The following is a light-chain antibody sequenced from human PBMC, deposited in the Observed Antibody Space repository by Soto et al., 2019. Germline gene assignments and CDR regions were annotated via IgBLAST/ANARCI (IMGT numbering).Light chain of an antibody. J-gene: IGKJ1*01. CDR3: QQYGGSSWT. CDR1: QSVSGSF. CDR2: GAS. Sequence: ELVLTQSPGTLSLSPGEGVTLSCRASQSVSGSFLAWYQQKPGQAPRLLISGASTRATGIPDRFSGSGSGRDFTLTSTSLEPEDLAVYYCQQYGGSSWTFGQGTKVEIK. V-gene: IGKV3-20*01.